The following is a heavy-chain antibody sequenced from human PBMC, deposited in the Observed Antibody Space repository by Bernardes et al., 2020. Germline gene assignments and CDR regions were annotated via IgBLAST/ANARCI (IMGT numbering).Heavy chain of an antibody. J-gene: IGHJ4*02. Sequence: ASMKVSCKTSGYTFTTYGISWVRQAPGEGFEWIGWISPYNGHTNYAQKLQGRVTVTTHTSTTTAYMELRNLRSDDTAVYYCARDWATSGSSPGGYWGQGTLVTVSS. CDR2: ISPYNGHT. CDR1: GYTFTTYG. CDR3: ARDWATSGSSPGGY. D-gene: IGHD1-26*01. V-gene: IGHV1-18*01.